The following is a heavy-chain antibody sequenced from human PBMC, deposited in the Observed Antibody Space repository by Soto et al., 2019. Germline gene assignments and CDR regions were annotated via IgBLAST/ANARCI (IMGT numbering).Heavy chain of an antibody. D-gene: IGHD3-9*01. CDR3: VRERTGYYGWFDP. V-gene: IGHV3-33*08. CDR1: GFTFSDFW. Sequence: VGSLRLSCTASGFTFSDFWMSWVRQPPGKGLEWVAVIWYDGSNEYYADSVKGRFTISRDNSKNTLYLQMNSLRAEDTAVFYCVRERTGYYGWFDPWGQGTLVTVSS. CDR2: IWYDGSNE. J-gene: IGHJ5*02.